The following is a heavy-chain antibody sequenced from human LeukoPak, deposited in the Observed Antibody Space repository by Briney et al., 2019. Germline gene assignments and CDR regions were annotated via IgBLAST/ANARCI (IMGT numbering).Heavy chain of an antibody. J-gene: IGHJ4*02. D-gene: IGHD3-16*02. CDR2: IRYDGSNK. CDR3: AKDGQFGGVIAPFDY. Sequence: GRSLRLSCAASGFTFSSYGMHWVRQAPGKGLEWVAFIRYDGSNKYYADSVKGRFTISRDNSKNTLYLQMNSLRAEDTAVYYCAKDGQFGGVIAPFDYWGQGTLVTVSS. V-gene: IGHV3-30*02. CDR1: GFTFSSYG.